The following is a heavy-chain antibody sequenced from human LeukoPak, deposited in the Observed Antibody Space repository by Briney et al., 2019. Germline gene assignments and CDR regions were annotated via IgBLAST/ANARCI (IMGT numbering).Heavy chain of an antibody. CDR2: ISGSGGST. Sequence: GGSLRISCAASGFTFSSYAMSWVRQAPGKGLEWVSAISGSGGSTYYADSVKGRFTISRDNSKNTLYLQMNSLRAEDTAVYYCARDSQDIVVVPAAMLNNYYYGMDVWGQGTTVTVSS. CDR3: ARDSQDIVVVPAAMLNNYYYGMDV. D-gene: IGHD2-2*01. V-gene: IGHV3-23*01. J-gene: IGHJ6*02. CDR1: GFTFSSYA.